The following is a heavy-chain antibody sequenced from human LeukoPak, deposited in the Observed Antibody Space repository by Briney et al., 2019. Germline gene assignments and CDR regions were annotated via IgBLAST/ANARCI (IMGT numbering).Heavy chain of an antibody. CDR2: IYYSGST. Sequence: PSETLSLTCTVSGGSISSSSYYWGWIRQPPGKGLEWIGSIYYSGSTYYNPSLKSRVTISVDTSKNQFSLKLSSVTAADTAVYYCASTWVLLWFGELLQHFDYWGQGTLVTVSS. CDR3: ASTWVLLWFGELLQHFDY. J-gene: IGHJ4*02. V-gene: IGHV4-39*01. D-gene: IGHD3-10*01. CDR1: GGSISSSSYY.